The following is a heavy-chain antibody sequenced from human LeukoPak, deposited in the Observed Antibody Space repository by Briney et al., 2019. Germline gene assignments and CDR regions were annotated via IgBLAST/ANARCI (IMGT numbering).Heavy chain of an antibody. D-gene: IGHD3-10*01. Sequence: SETLSLTCAVYGGSFSGYYWSWIRQPPGKGLEWIGSIYYSGSTYYNPSLKSRVTISVDTSKNQFSLKLSSVTAADTAVYYCARYGSGFDDCWGQGTLVTVSS. CDR1: GGSFSGYY. CDR2: IYYSGST. V-gene: IGHV4-34*01. CDR3: ARYGSGFDDC. J-gene: IGHJ4*02.